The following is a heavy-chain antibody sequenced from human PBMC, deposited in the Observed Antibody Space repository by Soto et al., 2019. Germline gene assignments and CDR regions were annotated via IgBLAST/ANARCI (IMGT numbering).Heavy chain of an antibody. CDR2: FDPEDGET. Sequence: WALVKVSCKVSGYTLTELSMHWVRQAPGKGLEWMGGFDPEDGETIYAQKFQGRVTMTEDTSTDTAYMELSSLRSEDTAVYYCATDLPLNYYGSGYAYWGQGTLVTVSS. D-gene: IGHD3-10*01. J-gene: IGHJ4*02. V-gene: IGHV1-24*01. CDR3: ATDLPLNYYGSGYAY. CDR1: GYTLTELS.